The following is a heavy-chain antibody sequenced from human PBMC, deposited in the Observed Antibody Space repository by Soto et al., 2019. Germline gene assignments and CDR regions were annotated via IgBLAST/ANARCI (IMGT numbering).Heavy chain of an antibody. V-gene: IGHV3-9*01. Sequence: PGGSLRLSCAASGFTFDDYAMHWVRQAPGKGLEWVSGISWNSGSIGYADSVKGRFTISRDNAKNSLYLQMNSLRAEDTALYYCAKGGSGSASYYYYGMDVWGQGTTVTVSS. D-gene: IGHD3-10*01. CDR2: ISWNSGSI. J-gene: IGHJ6*02. CDR3: AKGGSGSASYYYYGMDV. CDR1: GFTFDDYA.